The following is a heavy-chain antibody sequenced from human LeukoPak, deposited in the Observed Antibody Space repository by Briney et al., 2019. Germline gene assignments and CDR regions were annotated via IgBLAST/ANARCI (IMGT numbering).Heavy chain of an antibody. D-gene: IGHD2-15*01. J-gene: IGHJ4*02. CDR2: IYNAGATT. CDR3: VRVVAAKETY. V-gene: IGHV3-23*01. CDR1: GFTFSNYA. Sequence: GGSLRLSCAASGFTFSNYAMSWVRRPPGKGLEWVSEIYNAGATTYYGDSVKGRFTISRDNSKNTLYLQMSRLRAEDTAIYYCVRVVAAKETYWGQGILVTVSS.